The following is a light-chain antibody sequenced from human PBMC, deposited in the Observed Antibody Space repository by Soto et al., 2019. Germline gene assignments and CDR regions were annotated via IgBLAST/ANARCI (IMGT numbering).Light chain of an antibody. V-gene: IGLV1-40*01. CDR2: GNS. Sequence: QSVLTQPPSVSGAPGQRVTISCTGGSSKIGAGYDVHWYQPLPGTAPKPLIYGNSNRPSGVPDRFSGSKSGTSASLAITWLQAEDEADYYCQSYDSSLSGYVFGTGTKVTVL. CDR1: SSKIGAGYD. CDR3: QSYDSSLSGYV. J-gene: IGLJ1*01.